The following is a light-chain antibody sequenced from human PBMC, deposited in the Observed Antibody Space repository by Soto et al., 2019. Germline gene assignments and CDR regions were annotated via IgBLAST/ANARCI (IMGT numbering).Light chain of an antibody. CDR3: QSYDSSLSGYV. J-gene: IGLJ1*01. CDR1: SSNIGAGYD. CDR2: GNS. V-gene: IGLV1-40*01. Sequence: QSVLTQPPSVSVAPGQKVTISCTGSSSNIGAGYDVNWYHQLPGTAPQLLIHGNSNRPSGVPDRFSGSKSGSSASLAITGLQAEDEAEYFCQSYDSSLSGYVFGPGTKLTVL.